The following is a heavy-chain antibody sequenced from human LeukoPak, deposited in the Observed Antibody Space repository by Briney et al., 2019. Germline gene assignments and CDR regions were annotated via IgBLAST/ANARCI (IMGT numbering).Heavy chain of an antibody. CDR3: ASFQQLWLHGLDY. V-gene: IGHV4-39*07. CDR1: GGSISSSSYY. J-gene: IGHJ4*02. CDR2: INHSGST. D-gene: IGHD5-18*01. Sequence: SETLSLTCTVSGGSISSSSYYWGWIRQPPGKGLEWIGEINHSGSTNYNPSLKSRVTISVDTSKNQFSLKLSSVTAADTAVYYCASFQQLWLHGLDYWGQGTLVTVSS.